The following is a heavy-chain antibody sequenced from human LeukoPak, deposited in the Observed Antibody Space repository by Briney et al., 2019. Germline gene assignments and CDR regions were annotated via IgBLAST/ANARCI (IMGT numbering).Heavy chain of an antibody. CDR3: ARGDCSSPSCYRSLAY. Sequence: PGGSLRVSCAASGFTFSSYGMYWVREAPGEGLGWVVVIWDDGSNKYYADSVNGRFTTSTDTSTNTLYLQMTTLRAEDTPVYSCARGDCSSPSCYRSLAYSGQGTLLTV. J-gene: IGHJ4*02. V-gene: IGHV3-33*01. CDR1: GFTFSSYG. CDR2: IWDDGSNK. D-gene: IGHD2-2*01.